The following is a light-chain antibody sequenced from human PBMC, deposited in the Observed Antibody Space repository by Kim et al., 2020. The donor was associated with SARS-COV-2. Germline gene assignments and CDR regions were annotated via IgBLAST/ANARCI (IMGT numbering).Light chain of an antibody. CDR3: QQYGTSPLT. V-gene: IGKV3-20*01. Sequence: EIVLTQSPGTLSLSPGEGATLSCRASQDIVNRYLAWYQHKPGQAPRLLIHGASSRATGVPDRFSGFGAATDFTLTISRLEPEDFAVYFCQQYGTSPLTFGGGTKMDIK. J-gene: IGKJ4*01. CDR1: QDIVNRY. CDR2: GAS.